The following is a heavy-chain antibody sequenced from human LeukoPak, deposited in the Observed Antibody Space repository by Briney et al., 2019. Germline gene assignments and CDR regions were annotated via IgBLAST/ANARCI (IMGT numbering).Heavy chain of an antibody. CDR3: ARESGKFDY. J-gene: IGHJ4*02. Sequence: GGSLRLSCAASGLIVSSDYLAWVRQAPGKGLEWVSLISGDGVSTFYADSVKGRFSISRDNSKNSLSLEMNSLRTEDTAMYYCARESGKFDYWGQGTLVAVSS. CDR1: GLIVSSDY. V-gene: IGHV3-43*02. CDR2: ISGDGVST.